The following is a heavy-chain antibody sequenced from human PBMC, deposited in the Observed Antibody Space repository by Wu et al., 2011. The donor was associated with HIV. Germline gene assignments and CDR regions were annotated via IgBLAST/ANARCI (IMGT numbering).Heavy chain of an antibody. CDR2: IMPYSGGT. D-gene: IGHD2-2*01. CDR3: ARAVCETAYCSTGNWVFDY. V-gene: IGHV1-2*02. CDR1: GYTFTDYY. Sequence: QGQLVQFGTEVKKPGASVKVSCKASGYTFTDYYIHWVRQAPGQGLEWMGWIMPYSGGTNYAQKFQGRVTMTRDTSISTIYMDLRRLGSDDTAVYYCARAVCETAYCSTGNWVFDYWGQGTLVTVSS. J-gene: IGHJ4*02.